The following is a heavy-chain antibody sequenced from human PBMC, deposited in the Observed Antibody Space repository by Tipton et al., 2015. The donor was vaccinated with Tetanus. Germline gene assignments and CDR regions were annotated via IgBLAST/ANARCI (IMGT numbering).Heavy chain of an antibody. J-gene: IGHJ6*02. V-gene: IGHV4-59*01. CDR1: GGSISPYY. CDR2: IYYSGST. CDR3: ARDRSITIFGVVPINYYYGMDV. Sequence: TLSLTCTVSGGSISPYYWSWIRQPPGKGLEWIGYIYYSGSTNYNPSLKSRVTISVDTSKNQFSLKLSSVTAADTAVYYCARDRSITIFGVVPINYYYGMDVWGQGTTVTVSS. D-gene: IGHD3-3*01.